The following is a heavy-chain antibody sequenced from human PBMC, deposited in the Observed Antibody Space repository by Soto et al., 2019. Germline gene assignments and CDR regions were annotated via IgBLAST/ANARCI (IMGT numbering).Heavy chain of an antibody. J-gene: IGHJ6*02. D-gene: IGHD3-3*01. CDR3: ARGPTRIMYDFWSGYHYGMDV. CDR1: GFTFGSYA. CDR2: ISGSGDYT. Sequence: PGGSLRLSCAASGFTFGSYAMNWVRQAPGKGLEWVSSISGSGDYTDYADSVKGRFTISRDNSKNTLYLQMNSLRAEDTAVYYCARGPTRIMYDFWSGYHYGMDVWGQGTTVTVSS. V-gene: IGHV3-23*01.